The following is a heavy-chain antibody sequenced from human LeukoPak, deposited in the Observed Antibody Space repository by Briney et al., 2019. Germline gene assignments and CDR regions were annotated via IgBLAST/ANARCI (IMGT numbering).Heavy chain of an antibody. J-gene: IGHJ4*02. V-gene: IGHV3-66*02. CDR2: IYSGGTA. CDR3: ARELH. D-gene: IGHD1-26*01. CDR1: GFTVSSNY. Sequence: GGSLRLSRAASGFTVSSNYMSWVRQAPGEGLEWVSVIYSGGTAYYADSVKGRFTISRDNSKNTLYLQMNSLTTEDTAVYYCARELHWGQGTLVTVSS.